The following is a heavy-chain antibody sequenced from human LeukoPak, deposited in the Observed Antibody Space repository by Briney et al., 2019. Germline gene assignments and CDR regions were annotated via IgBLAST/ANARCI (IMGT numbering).Heavy chain of an antibody. V-gene: IGHV3-23*01. CDR2: MSSSDDGR. CDR1: GFSFSSYA. CDR3: AKAPVTSCRGAFCYPFDY. J-gene: IGHJ4*02. D-gene: IGHD2-15*01. Sequence: GGSLRLSCATSGFSFSSYAMSWVRQAPGEGLEWVSAMSSSDDGRYYAASVRGRFTISRGTSRSTLYLQMNSLRAEDAAVYYCAKAPVTSCRGAFCYPFDYWGQGTLVTVSS.